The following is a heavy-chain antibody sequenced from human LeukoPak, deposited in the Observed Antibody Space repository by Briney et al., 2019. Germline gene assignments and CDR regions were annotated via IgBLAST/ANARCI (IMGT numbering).Heavy chain of an antibody. D-gene: IGHD1-26*01. Sequence: SETLSLTCAVSGGSFSGYYWSWIRQPPGKGLEWIGEINHSGSTNYNPSLKSRVTISVDTSKNQFSLKLSSVTAADTAVYYCAREVVGAAGRHFDYWGQGTLVTVSS. V-gene: IGHV4-34*01. CDR2: INHSGST. J-gene: IGHJ4*02. CDR1: GGSFSGYY. CDR3: AREVVGAAGRHFDY.